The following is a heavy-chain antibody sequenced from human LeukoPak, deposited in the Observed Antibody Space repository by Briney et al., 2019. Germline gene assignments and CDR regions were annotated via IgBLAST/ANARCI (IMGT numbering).Heavy chain of an antibody. D-gene: IGHD2-15*01. J-gene: IGHJ4*02. V-gene: IGHV3-7*01. CDR2: IKQDGSEK. Sequence: GGSLRLSCAASGFTFSSYWMSWVRQAPGKGLEWVANIKQDGSEKYYVDSVRGRFTISRDNAKNSLYLQMNSLRAEDTAVYYCARARDPFWWDYWGQGTLVTVSS. CDR3: ARARDPFWWDY. CDR1: GFTFSSYW.